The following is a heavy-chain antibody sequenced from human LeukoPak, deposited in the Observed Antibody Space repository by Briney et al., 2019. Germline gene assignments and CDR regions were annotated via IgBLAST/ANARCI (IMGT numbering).Heavy chain of an antibody. J-gene: IGHJ4*02. Sequence: GGSLRLSCAASGFTFSSYWMHWVRQALGKGLVWVSRLNSDGSSTSYADSVKGRFTISRDNAETTLHLQMNNLSAEDTAVYYCARASNRNSINFDYWGQGALVTVSS. V-gene: IGHV3-74*01. CDR2: LNSDGSST. CDR1: GFTFSSYW. D-gene: IGHD1-7*01. CDR3: ARASNRNSINFDY.